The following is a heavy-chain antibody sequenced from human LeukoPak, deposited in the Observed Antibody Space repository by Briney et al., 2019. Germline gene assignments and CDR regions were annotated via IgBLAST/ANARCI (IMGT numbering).Heavy chain of an antibody. CDR2: IRYDGSNK. D-gene: IGHD3-22*01. CDR1: GFTFSSYG. CDR3: ARGPFDYYYDSSGYSDY. J-gene: IGHJ4*02. V-gene: IGHV3-30*02. Sequence: GGSLRLSCAASGFTFSSYGMHWVRQAPGKGLEWVAFIRYDGSNKYYADSVKGRFTISRDNAKNSLYLQMNSLRAEDTAVYYCARGPFDYYYDSSGYSDYWGQGTLVTVSS.